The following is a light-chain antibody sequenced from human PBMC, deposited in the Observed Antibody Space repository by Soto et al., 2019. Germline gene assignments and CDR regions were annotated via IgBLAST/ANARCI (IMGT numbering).Light chain of an antibody. CDR3: CSYSTINSPVV. CDR2: GVT. CDR1: TTDVGSSDY. Sequence: QSALTQPASVSGSPGQPITISCSGTTTDVGSSDYVSWYQQHPGKAPELIIYGVTNRPSGVSHRFSGSKSGSTASLTISGLQAEDEADYYCCSYSTINSPVVFGGGTKLTVL. V-gene: IGLV2-14*03. J-gene: IGLJ3*02.